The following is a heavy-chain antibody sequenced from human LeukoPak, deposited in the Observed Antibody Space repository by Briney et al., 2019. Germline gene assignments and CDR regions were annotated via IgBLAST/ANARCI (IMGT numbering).Heavy chain of an antibody. CDR3: ARVDTTMVIDY. D-gene: IGHD5-18*01. Sequence: SVKVSCKASGYTFANSGISWVRQAPGQGLEWMGRIIPILGIANYAQKFQGRVTITADKSTSTAYMELSSLRSEDTAVYYCARVDTTMVIDYWGQGTLVTVSS. CDR2: IIPILGIA. J-gene: IGHJ4*02. CDR1: GYTFANSG. V-gene: IGHV1-69*04.